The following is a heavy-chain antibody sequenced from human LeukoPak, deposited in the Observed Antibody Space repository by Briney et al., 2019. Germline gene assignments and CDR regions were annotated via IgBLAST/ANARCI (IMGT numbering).Heavy chain of an antibody. CDR3: ARVYAVTPS. Sequence: PGGSLRLSCAASGFTFSSYEMNWVRQAPGKGLEWVSYISSSGTTIYYADSVKGRFTVSRDNAKNSPYLQMSSLRAEDTAVYYCARVYAVTPSWGQGTLVTVSS. D-gene: IGHD2/OR15-2a*01. V-gene: IGHV3-48*03. J-gene: IGHJ1*01. CDR2: ISSSGTTI. CDR1: GFTFSSYE.